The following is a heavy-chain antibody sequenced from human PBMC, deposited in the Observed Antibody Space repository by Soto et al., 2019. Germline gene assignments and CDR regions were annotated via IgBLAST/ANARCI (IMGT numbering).Heavy chain of an antibody. D-gene: IGHD2-8*01. Sequence: GASVKVSCKASGYTFTSYAMHWVRQAPGQRLEWMGWINAGNGNTKYSQKFQGRVTITRDTSASTAYMELSSLRSEDTAVYYCAKNGQPPYYYYGLDVWGQGTTVTVFS. V-gene: IGHV1-3*01. CDR2: INAGNGNT. J-gene: IGHJ6*02. CDR3: AKNGQPPYYYYGLDV. CDR1: GYTFTSYA.